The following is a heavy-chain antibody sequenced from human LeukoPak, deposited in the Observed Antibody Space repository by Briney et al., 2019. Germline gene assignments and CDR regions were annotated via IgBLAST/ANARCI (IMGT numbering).Heavy chain of an antibody. D-gene: IGHD3-10*01. CDR2: IKSDGSNS. CDR1: GFAFSTYW. V-gene: IGHV3-74*01. CDR3: VRVGGRSSIGGDC. Sequence: GGSLRLSCAASGFAFSTYWMHWVRQAPGTGLVWVSRIKSDGSNSNYADCVKGRFTISRDNAKNTLYLQMNSLRAEDTAVYHCVRVGGRSSIGGDCWGQGTLVTVSS. J-gene: IGHJ4*02.